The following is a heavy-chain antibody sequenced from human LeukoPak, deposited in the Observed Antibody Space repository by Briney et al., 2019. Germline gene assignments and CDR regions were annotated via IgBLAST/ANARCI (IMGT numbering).Heavy chain of an antibody. CDR3: AKDEGGLT. CDR2: IRYDGSNK. Sequence: GGSLRLSCAASRFIFSSYAMHWVRQAPGKGPEWVAFIRYDGSNKYYADSVKGRFTISRDNSKNTLYLQMNSLRAEDTAVYYCAKDEGGLTWGQGTLVTVSS. D-gene: IGHD3-16*01. J-gene: IGHJ5*02. V-gene: IGHV3-30*02. CDR1: RFIFSSYA.